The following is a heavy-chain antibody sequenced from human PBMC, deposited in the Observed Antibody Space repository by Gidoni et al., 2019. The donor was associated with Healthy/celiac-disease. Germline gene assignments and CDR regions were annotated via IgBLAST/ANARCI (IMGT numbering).Heavy chain of an antibody. Sequence: QVQLVESGGGVVQPGRSLRLSCAASGFTFSSYGMHWVRQAPGKGLEWVAVIWYDGSNKYYADSVKGRFTISRDNSKNTLYRQMNSLRAEDTAVYYCARASIAARPGWFDPWGQGTLVTVSS. V-gene: IGHV3-33*01. CDR2: IWYDGSNK. CDR3: ARASIAARPGWFDP. J-gene: IGHJ5*02. D-gene: IGHD6-6*01. CDR1: GFTFSSYG.